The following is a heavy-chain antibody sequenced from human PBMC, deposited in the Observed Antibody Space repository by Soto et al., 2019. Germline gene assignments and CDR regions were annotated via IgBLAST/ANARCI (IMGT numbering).Heavy chain of an antibody. Sequence: GGSLRLSCAASGFTFSSYAMSWVRQAPGKGLEWVSAISGSGGRTYYADSVKGRFTISRDNSKNTLYLQMNSLRAEDTAVYYCAKDQVLAAADAYYFDYWGQGTLVTVSS. J-gene: IGHJ4*02. CDR2: ISGSGGRT. CDR3: AKDQVLAAADAYYFDY. CDR1: GFTFSSYA. D-gene: IGHD6-13*01. V-gene: IGHV3-23*01.